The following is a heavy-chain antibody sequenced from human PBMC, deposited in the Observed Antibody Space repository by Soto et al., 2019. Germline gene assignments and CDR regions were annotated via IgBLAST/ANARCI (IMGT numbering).Heavy chain of an antibody. J-gene: IGHJ6*03. Sequence: QVQLHQWGAGLLKPSETLSLTCAVHGGSVRGYYWTWIRQSPEKGLEWLGEINHSGTTNYSPSLKTRVTISVDTSKNQFSLILSSVTAADTAVYYCARGGEYQLLLRDYYYFNMDVWGTGTTVTVS. D-gene: IGHD2-2*01. CDR2: INHSGTT. CDR3: ARGGEYQLLLRDYYYFNMDV. V-gene: IGHV4-34*01. CDR1: GGSVRGYY.